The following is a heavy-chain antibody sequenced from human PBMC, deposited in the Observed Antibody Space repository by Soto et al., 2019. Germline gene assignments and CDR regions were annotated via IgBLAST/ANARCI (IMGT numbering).Heavy chain of an antibody. D-gene: IGHD2-15*01. V-gene: IGHV3-23*01. CDR3: ARDHVVVAATFRASYYGMDV. CDR1: GFTFSSYA. J-gene: IGHJ6*02. Sequence: GGSLRLSCAASGFTFSSYAMSWVRQAPGKGLEWVSAISGSGGSTYYADSVKGRFTISRDNSKNTLYLQMNSLRAEDTAVYYCARDHVVVAATFRASYYGMDVWGQGTTVTVSS. CDR2: ISGSGGST.